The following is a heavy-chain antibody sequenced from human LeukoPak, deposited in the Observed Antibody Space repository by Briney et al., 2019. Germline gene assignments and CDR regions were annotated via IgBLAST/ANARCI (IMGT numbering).Heavy chain of an antibody. V-gene: IGHV3-21*01. CDR2: ISSSSSYI. J-gene: IGHJ4*02. Sequence: GGSLRLSCAASGFTFSSYSMNWVRQAPGKGLEWVSSISSSSSYIYYADSVKGRFTISRDNAKNSLYLQMNSLRAEDTAVYYCARDQVRSSSTIAYWGQGNLVTVSS. CDR1: GFTFSSYS. D-gene: IGHD6-6*01. CDR3: ARDQVRSSSTIAY.